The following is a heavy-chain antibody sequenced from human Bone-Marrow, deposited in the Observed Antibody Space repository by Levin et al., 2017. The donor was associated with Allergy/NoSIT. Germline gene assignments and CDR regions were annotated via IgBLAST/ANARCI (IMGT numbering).Heavy chain of an antibody. CDR1: GFTFSKSW. V-gene: IGHV3-74*01. CDR3: ARGGSYGRNGMDV. D-gene: IGHD4-17*01. J-gene: IGHJ6*02. Sequence: ASVKVSCAASGFTFSKSWMHWVRQAPGKGLVWVSRINFDVSNTSYADSVKGRFTISRDNAKSTLYLQMNSLRAEDTAVYYCARGGSYGRNGMDVWGQGTTVTVS. CDR2: INFDVSNT.